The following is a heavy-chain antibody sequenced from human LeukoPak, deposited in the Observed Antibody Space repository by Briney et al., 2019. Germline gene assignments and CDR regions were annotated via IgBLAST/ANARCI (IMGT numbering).Heavy chain of an antibody. Sequence: ASVKVSCKASGYTFTGYYMHWVRQSPGQGLEWMGWINPNSGGTNYAQKFQGRVTMTRDTSISTAYMELSRLRSDDTAVYYCARVGFLEWLPYFDYWGQGTLVTVSS. D-gene: IGHD3-3*01. J-gene: IGHJ4*02. V-gene: IGHV1-2*02. CDR2: INPNSGGT. CDR1: GYTFTGYY. CDR3: ARVGFLEWLPYFDY.